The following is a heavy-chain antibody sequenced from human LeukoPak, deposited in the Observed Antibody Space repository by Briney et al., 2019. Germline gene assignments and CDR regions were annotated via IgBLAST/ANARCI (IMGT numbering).Heavy chain of an antibody. Sequence: ASVKVSCKASGGTFSSYAISWVRQAPGQGLEWMGGIIPIFGTANYAQKFQGRVTITADESTSTAYMELSSLRSEDTVVYYCARGRGDGSSWYTPRPEYFQHWGQGTLVAVSS. CDR3: ARGRGDGSSWYTPRPEYFQH. V-gene: IGHV1-69*13. CDR1: GGTFSSYA. D-gene: IGHD6-13*01. CDR2: IIPIFGTA. J-gene: IGHJ1*01.